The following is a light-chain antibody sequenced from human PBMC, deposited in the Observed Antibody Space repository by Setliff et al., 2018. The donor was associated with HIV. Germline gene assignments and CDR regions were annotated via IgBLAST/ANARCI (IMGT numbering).Light chain of an antibody. V-gene: IGLV3-21*03. Sequence: QPVSVSVAPGKTARITCGGNNIGSKTVHWYQQKPGQAPVLVIYDDGDRPSGIPERFSGSNSGTTATLTISRVEAGDEADYYCQVWDSRSDHFVFGTGTKVTVL. CDR3: QVWDSRSDHFV. J-gene: IGLJ1*01. CDR2: DDG. CDR1: NIGSKT.